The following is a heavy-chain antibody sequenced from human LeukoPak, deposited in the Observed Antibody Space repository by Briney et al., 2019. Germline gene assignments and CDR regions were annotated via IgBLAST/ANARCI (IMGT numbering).Heavy chain of an antibody. J-gene: IGHJ4*02. CDR2: ISAYNGNT. V-gene: IGHV1-18*04. Sequence: ASVKVSCKASGYTFTSYGISWVRQAPGQGLEWMGWISAYNGNTNYAQKLQGRVTMTTDTSTSTAYMELRSLRSDDTAVYYCARGESLGELSLPDYFDYWGQGTLVTVSS. D-gene: IGHD3-16*02. CDR1: GYTFTSYG. CDR3: ARGESLGELSLPDYFDY.